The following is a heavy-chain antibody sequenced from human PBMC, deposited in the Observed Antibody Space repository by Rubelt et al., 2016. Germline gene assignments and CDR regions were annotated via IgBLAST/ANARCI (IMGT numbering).Heavy chain of an antibody. CDR3: ARQGGIVGATTAWYFDL. CDR2: ISYSGST. D-gene: IGHD1-26*01. J-gene: IGHJ2*01. V-gene: IGHV4-59*08. CDR1: GGSISSHY. Sequence: QVQLQESGPGLVKPSETLSLTCTVSGGSISSHYWSWIRQPPGKGLEWIGYISYSGSTNYNPSLRSRVTISLDTSKNQFSLKLGFVTAADTAVYYCARQGGIVGATTAWYFDLWGRGTLVTVSS.